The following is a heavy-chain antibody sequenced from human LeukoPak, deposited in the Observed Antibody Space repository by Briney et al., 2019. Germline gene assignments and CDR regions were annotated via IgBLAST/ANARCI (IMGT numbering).Heavy chain of an antibody. CDR2: FYYSGST. D-gene: IGHD6-13*01. V-gene: IGHV4-59*08. J-gene: IGHJ4*02. CDR1: GDSISSSY. CDR3: ARHANAYSSSWFDY. Sequence: PSETLSLTCTVSGDSISSSYWNWIRQPPGKGREGSGYFYYSGSTNYNPSLKRRVTISVDTSRNQFSLKLSSVTAADMAVYYCARHANAYSSSWFDYWGQGTLVTVSS.